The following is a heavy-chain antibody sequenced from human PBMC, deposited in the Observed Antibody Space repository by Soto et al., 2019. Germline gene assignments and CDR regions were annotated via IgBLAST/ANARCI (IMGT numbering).Heavy chain of an antibody. J-gene: IGHJ6*02. CDR1: GFTFSSYG. D-gene: IGHD6-13*01. CDR2: ISYDGSNK. V-gene: IGHV3-30*18. CDR3: AKTGIAAAGWPGGYYGMDV. Sequence: QVQLVESGGGVVQPGRSLRLSCAASGFTFSSYGMHWVRQAPGKGLEWVAVISYDGSNKYYADSVKGRFTISRDNSKNTLYLQMNSVRAEDTAVYYCAKTGIAAAGWPGGYYGMDVWGQGTTVTVSS.